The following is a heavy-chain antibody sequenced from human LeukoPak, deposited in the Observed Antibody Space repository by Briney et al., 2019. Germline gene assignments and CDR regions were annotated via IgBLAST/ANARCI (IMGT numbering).Heavy chain of an antibody. D-gene: IGHD3-22*01. J-gene: IGHJ6*02. CDR1: GGSIRSGNYY. CDR2: IHYSGSA. V-gene: IGHV4-30-4*01. Sequence: PSETLSLTCTVSGGSIRSGNYYWSWIRQPPEKGLEWIGNIHYSGSAYYNPSLESRVTMSVDTSKNQFSLKLDSVTAADTALYYCARDLRYDTRTDVWGQGTTVTVSS. CDR3: ARDLRYDTRTDV.